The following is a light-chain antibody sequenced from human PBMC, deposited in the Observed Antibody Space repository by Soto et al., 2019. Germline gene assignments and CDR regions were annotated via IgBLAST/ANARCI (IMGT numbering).Light chain of an antibody. CDR1: QSVLHSSNNKNY. J-gene: IGKJ4*01. CDR3: QQYYSTPLT. CDR2: WAS. V-gene: IGKV4-1*01. Sequence: DIVMTQSPDSLAVSLGERATIKCKSSQSVLHSSNNKNYLAWYQQRPGQSPKLLIYWASTRDTGVSDRFSGSGSGTDFTLTISSLQAEDVAVYYCQQYYSTPLTFGGGTKVDIK.